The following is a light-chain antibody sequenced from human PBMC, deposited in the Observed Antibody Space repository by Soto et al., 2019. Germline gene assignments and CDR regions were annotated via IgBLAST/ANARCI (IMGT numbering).Light chain of an antibody. V-gene: IGKV1-5*03. J-gene: IGKJ2*01. Sequence: DVQMTQSPSTLSASIGDTVTITCRASQTIVTWLAWYQQKPGRPPKLLIYMASILESGVPSRFSGRGSGTEFTLTISGLQPDDLGTYYCQQYNSYPKTFGEGTKLYI. CDR1: QTIVTW. CDR2: MAS. CDR3: QQYNSYPKT.